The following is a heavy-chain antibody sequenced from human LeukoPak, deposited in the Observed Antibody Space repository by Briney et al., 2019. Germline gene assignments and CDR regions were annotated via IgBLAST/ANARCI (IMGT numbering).Heavy chain of an antibody. J-gene: IGHJ4*02. D-gene: IGHD3-22*01. CDR1: GGAISSFY. V-gene: IGHV4-59*01. CDR3: ARDGLYDSSGYYMDS. Sequence: SETLSLTCIVSGGAISSFYWSWIRQSPGKGLEWIGYIYYSGGTKYNPSLMSRVTISVDRAQNQFSLTLTSVTAADTAVYYCARDGLYDSSGYYMDSWGQGIPVIVSS. CDR2: IYYSGGT.